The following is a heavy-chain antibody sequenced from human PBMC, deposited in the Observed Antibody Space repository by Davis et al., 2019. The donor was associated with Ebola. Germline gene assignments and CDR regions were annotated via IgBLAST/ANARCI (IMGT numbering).Heavy chain of an antibody. Sequence: AASVKVPCKASGYTFTSYYMHWVRQAPGQGLEWMGIINPSGGSTSYAQKFQGRVTMTRDTSTSTVYMGLSSLRSEDTAVYYCARGTAKSIVATITHYYYGMDVWGQGTTVTVSS. V-gene: IGHV1-46*01. CDR3: ARGTAKSIVATITHYYYGMDV. J-gene: IGHJ6*02. CDR1: GYTFTSYY. D-gene: IGHD5-12*01. CDR2: INPSGGST.